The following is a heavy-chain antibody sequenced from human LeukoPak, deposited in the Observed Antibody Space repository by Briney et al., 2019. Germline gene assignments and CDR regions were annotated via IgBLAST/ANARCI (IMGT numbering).Heavy chain of an antibody. CDR2: IIPILGIA. CDR3: ARDAEMATTTIDY. CDR1: GGTFSSYA. D-gene: IGHD5-24*01. J-gene: IGHJ4*02. V-gene: IGHV1-69*04. Sequence: SVKVSCKASGGTFSSYAISWVRQAPGQGLEWMGRIIPILGIANYAQKFQGRVTITADKSTSTAYMELSSLGSDDTAFYYCARDAEMATTTIDYWGQGTLVTVSS.